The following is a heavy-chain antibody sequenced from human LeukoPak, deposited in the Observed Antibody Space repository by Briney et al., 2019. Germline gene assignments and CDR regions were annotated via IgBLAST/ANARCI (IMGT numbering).Heavy chain of an antibody. Sequence: SETLSLTCDVSGVSFSTYYWSWIRQSPEKGLEWIGEVNHSGCTNYNPSLKGRVTILVDTSKNQFSLKLSSVTAADTAVFYCARHVGPGYSYGFDNWGQGTLVTVSS. CDR2: VNHSGCT. V-gene: IGHV4-34*01. CDR1: GVSFSTYY. D-gene: IGHD5-18*01. CDR3: ARHVGPGYSYGFDN. J-gene: IGHJ4*02.